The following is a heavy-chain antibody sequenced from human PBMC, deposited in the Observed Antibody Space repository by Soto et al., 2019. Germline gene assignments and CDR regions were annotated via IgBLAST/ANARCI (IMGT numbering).Heavy chain of an antibody. D-gene: IGHD2-21*02. Sequence: ASVKVSCKASGYTYISYSMHWVRQAPGQRLEWMGWINVGNGNTKYSQKFQGRVTITRDTSASTAYMELSSLRSEDTAVYYCARSIVVVTALDYWGQGTLVTVS. V-gene: IGHV1-3*01. CDR2: INVGNGNT. CDR1: GYTYISYS. CDR3: ARSIVVVTALDY. J-gene: IGHJ4*02.